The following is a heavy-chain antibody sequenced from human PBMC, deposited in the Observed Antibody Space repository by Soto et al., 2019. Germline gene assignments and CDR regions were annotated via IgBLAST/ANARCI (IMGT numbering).Heavy chain of an antibody. D-gene: IGHD2-2*01. V-gene: IGHV1-69*13. CDR2: IIPIFGAA. J-gene: IGHJ5*02. CDR3: AREFSYQHPWFDP. Sequence: SVKVSCKASGGTFSSYAISWVRQAPGQGLEWMGGIIPIFGAANYAQKFQGRVTITADESTSTAYMELSSLRSEDTAVYYCAREFSYQHPWFDPWGQGTLVTVSS. CDR1: GGTFSSYA.